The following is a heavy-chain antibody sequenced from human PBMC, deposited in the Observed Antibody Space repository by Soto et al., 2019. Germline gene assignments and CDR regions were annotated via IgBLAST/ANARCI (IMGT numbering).Heavy chain of an antibody. CDR2: IKQDGSEK. J-gene: IGHJ4*02. CDR3: ARDWEYYYGSGSYYSQPDY. V-gene: IGHV3-7*03. D-gene: IGHD3-10*01. CDR1: GFTFSSYW. Sequence: PGGSLRLSCAASGFTFSSYWMSWVRQAPGKGLEWVANIKQDGSEKYYVDSVKGRFTISRDNAKNSLYLQMNSLRAEDTAVYYCARDWEYYYGSGSYYSQPDYWGQGTLVTVSS.